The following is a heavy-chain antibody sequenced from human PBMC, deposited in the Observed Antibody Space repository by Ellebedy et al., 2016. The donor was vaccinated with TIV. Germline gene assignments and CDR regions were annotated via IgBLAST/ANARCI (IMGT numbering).Heavy chain of an antibody. CDR1: GFTFSNYS. Sequence: GESLKISXAASGFTFSNYSMNWVRQAPGKGLEWLSYITSSSSTVYYADSVKGRFTISRDNAKNSLYLQMNSLRAEDTAVYYCARAPYGMDVWGQGTTVTVSS. CDR3: ARAPYGMDV. J-gene: IGHJ6*02. V-gene: IGHV3-48*01. CDR2: ITSSSSTV.